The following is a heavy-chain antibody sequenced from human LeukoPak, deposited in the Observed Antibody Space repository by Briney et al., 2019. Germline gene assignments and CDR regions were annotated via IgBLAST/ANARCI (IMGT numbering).Heavy chain of an antibody. CDR2: ISAYNSNT. CDR3: ARRSRATYYYDSSGYYYEGFDDAFDI. V-gene: IGHV1-18*01. D-gene: IGHD3-22*01. CDR1: GYTFTSYG. Sequence: ASVKVSCKASGYTFTSYGISWVRQAPGQGLEWMGWISAYNSNTNYAQKLQGRVTMTTDTSTSTAYMELRSLRSDDTAVYYCARRSRATYYYDSSGYYYEGFDDAFDIWGQGTMVTVSS. J-gene: IGHJ3*02.